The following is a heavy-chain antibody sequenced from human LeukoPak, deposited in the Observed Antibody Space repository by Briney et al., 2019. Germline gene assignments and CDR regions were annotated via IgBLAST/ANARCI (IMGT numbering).Heavy chain of an antibody. CDR2: ISGSGGTI. CDR3: ARALHYDFWSSRAFGY. J-gene: IGHJ4*02. Sequence: GGSLRLSCAASGFTFSDYYMSWLRQAPGKGLEWVSYISGSGGTIYYADSVKGRFTISRDNAKNSLYLQMNSLRVEDTAAYYCARALHYDFWSSRAFGYWGQGTLVTVSS. CDR1: GFTFSDYY. V-gene: IGHV3-11*04. D-gene: IGHD3-3*01.